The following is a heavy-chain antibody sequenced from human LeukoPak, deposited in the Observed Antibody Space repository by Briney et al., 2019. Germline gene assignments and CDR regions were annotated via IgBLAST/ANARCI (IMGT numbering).Heavy chain of an antibody. CDR2: MNANSGDT. V-gene: IGHV1-8*01. CDR3: ARGGTYLPFGY. Sequence: EASVTVSFKASGYTFTSYDINWVRQATGQGLEWMGWMNANSGDTGYAQNFQGRVTMTRNTSISTAYMELSSLRSEDTAIYYCARGGTYLPFGYWGQGTLVTVSS. J-gene: IGHJ4*02. CDR1: GYTFTSYD. D-gene: IGHD3-3*01.